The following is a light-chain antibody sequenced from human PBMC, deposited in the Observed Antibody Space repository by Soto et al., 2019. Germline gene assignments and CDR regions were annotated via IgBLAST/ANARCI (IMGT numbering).Light chain of an antibody. Sequence: VLTQSPGILSLSPGDRATLSCRSSQRVSGSSLAWYQQKPGQAPRVLFYGATTRATGVPDSFSANGSEADFTLTSSRLEPGDFGVYHCQQYGNSPSFGPGTKLEIK. CDR1: QRVSGSS. V-gene: IGKV3-20*01. CDR2: GAT. CDR3: QQYGNSPS. J-gene: IGKJ2*01.